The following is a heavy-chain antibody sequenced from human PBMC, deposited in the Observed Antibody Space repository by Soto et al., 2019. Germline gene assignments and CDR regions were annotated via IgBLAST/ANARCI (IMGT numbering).Heavy chain of an antibody. CDR1: GGNFSKYA. CDR3: ATQRLAKRTRVGMHV. J-gene: IGHJ6*02. V-gene: IGHV1-69*01. Sequence: QVQLLQSGAEVRKPGSSVKVSCKASGGNFSKYAIRWVRQAPGQGLEWMGGSIPFFQAPNYAQRFQGRVTITADESTTPGYMAMSILRSEAPALYYCATQRLAKRTRVGMHVWGQGTTLTVS. D-gene: IGHD6-25*01. CDR2: SIPFFQAP.